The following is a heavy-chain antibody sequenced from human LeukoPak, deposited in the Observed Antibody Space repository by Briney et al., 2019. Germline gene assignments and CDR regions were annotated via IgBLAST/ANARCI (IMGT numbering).Heavy chain of an antibody. CDR1: GFTFSSYS. CDR3: ARERSCSL. CDR2: IKQDGSEK. D-gene: IGHD2-15*01. J-gene: IGHJ4*02. V-gene: IGHV3-7*01. Sequence: PGGSLRLSCAASGFTFSSYSMSWVRQAPGKGLEWVANIKQDGSEKYYVDSVKGRFTISRDNAKNSLYLQMNSLRAEDTAVYYCARERSCSLWGQGTLVTVSS.